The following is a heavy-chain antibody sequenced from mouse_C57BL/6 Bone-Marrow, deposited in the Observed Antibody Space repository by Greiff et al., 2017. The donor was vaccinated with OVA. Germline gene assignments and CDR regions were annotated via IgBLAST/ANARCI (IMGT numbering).Heavy chain of an antibody. CDR1: GYTFTSYW. CDR3: ARAWLPAWFAY. J-gene: IGHJ3*01. Sequence: QVQLQQSGAELVKPGASVKLSCKASGYTFTSYWMQWVKQRPGQGLEWIGEIDPSDSYTNYNQKFKGKATLTVDTSSSTAYMQLSSLTSEDSAVYYCARAWLPAWFAYWGQGTLVTVSA. CDR2: IDPSDSYT. V-gene: IGHV1-50*01. D-gene: IGHD2-2*01.